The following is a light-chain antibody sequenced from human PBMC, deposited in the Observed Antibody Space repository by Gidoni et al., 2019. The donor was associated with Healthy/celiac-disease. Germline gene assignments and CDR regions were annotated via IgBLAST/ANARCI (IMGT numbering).Light chain of an antibody. CDR1: SSDVGVYNY. J-gene: IGLJ2*01. CDR2: EVS. CDR3: SSYTSSSTVV. Sequence: TPTSCIGSSSDVGVYNYVSWYQQHPGKAPKLMIYEVSKRPSGVSNRFSGSKSGNTASLTISGLQAEDEADYYCSSYTSSSTVVFGGGTKLTVL. V-gene: IGLV2-14*01.